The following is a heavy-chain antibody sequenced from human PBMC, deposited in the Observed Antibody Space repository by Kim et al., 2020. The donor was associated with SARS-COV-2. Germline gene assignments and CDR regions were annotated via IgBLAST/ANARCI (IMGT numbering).Heavy chain of an antibody. V-gene: IGHV3-23*01. D-gene: IGHD4-4*01. CDR1: GFTFSSYA. J-gene: IGHJ4*01. CDR2: IIGSGAGT. Sequence: GGSLRLSCAASGFTFSSYAMSWVRQAPGKGLEWVSAIIGSGAGTYYADSVKGRFTISRDNSKNTLYLQMNSLRAEDTAVYYCAKGRWDTITTPFDYCGHGTLVTVSS. CDR3: AKGRWDTITTPFDY.